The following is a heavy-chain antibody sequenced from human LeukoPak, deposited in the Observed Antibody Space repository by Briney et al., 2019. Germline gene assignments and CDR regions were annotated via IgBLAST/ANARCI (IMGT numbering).Heavy chain of an antibody. CDR3: ARDPIGSKDGMDV. Sequence: GGSLRLSCAASGFTFSSYSMNWVRQAPGKGLEWVSSISSSSSYIYYADSVKGRFTISRDNAKNSLYLQMNSLRAEDTAVYYCARDPIGSKDGMDVWGQGTTVTVSS. CDR1: GFTFSSYS. CDR2: ISSSSSYI. V-gene: IGHV3-21*01. J-gene: IGHJ6*02.